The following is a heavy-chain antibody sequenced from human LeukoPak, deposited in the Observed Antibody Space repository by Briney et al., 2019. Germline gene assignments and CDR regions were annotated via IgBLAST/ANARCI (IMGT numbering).Heavy chain of an antibody. CDR2: IFYTGST. Sequence: SETLSLTCTVSGGSISSYYWSWIRQPPGKGLEWIGCIFYTGSTNYNPSLKSRVTISVDTSKNQFSLRLSSVTAADTAVYYCATLTTVVTPSYFDYWGQGTLVTVSS. CDR1: GGSISSYY. D-gene: IGHD4-23*01. CDR3: ATLTTVVTPSYFDY. V-gene: IGHV4-59*08. J-gene: IGHJ4*02.